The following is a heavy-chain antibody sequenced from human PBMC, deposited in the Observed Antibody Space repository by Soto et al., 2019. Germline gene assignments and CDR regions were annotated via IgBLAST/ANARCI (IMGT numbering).Heavy chain of an antibody. CDR2: INHSGST. J-gene: IGHJ6*02. Sequence: NPSETLSLTCAVYGGSFSGYYWSWIRQPPGKGLEWIGEINHSGSTNYNPSLKSRVTISLDTSKNQFSLKLSSVTAADTAVYYCARGGYCSGGSCYSYYYYDMDVWGQGTTVTVS. V-gene: IGHV4-34*01. D-gene: IGHD2-15*01. CDR3: ARGGYCSGGSCYSYYYYDMDV. CDR1: GGSFSGYY.